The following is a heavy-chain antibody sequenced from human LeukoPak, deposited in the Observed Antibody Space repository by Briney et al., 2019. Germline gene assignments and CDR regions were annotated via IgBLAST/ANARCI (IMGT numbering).Heavy chain of an antibody. CDR1: GFAVSSNY. Sequence: GGSLRLSCAASGFAVSSNYMSWVRQAPGKGLEWXSVIYSGGSTYYADSVKGRFTISRDNSKNTLYLQMNSLRAEDTAVYYCARDSPAYYYDSSGYAVPSVGMDVWGQGTTVTVSS. CDR2: IYSGGST. V-gene: IGHV3-66*02. D-gene: IGHD3-22*01. J-gene: IGHJ6*02. CDR3: ARDSPAYYYDSSGYAVPSVGMDV.